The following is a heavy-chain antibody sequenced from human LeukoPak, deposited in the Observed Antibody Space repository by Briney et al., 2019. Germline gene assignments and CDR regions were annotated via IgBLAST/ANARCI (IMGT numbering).Heavy chain of an antibody. Sequence: SETLSLTCAVYGGSFSGYYWSWIRQPPGKGLEWIGYIYYSGSTNYNPSLKSRVTISVDTSKNQFSLKLSSVTVADTAVYYCARAPGYCSSTSCYSWFDPWGQGTLVTVSS. D-gene: IGHD2-2*02. CDR2: IYYSGST. V-gene: IGHV4-59*01. CDR3: ARAPGYCSSTSCYSWFDP. CDR1: GGSFSGYY. J-gene: IGHJ5*02.